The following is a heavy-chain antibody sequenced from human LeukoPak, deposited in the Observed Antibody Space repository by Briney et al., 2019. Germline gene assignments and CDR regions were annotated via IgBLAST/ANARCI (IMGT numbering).Heavy chain of an antibody. V-gene: IGHV3-23*01. Sequence: GGSLRLSCAASGFTFSGYAMSWVRQAPGKGLEWVSAISGSGGSTYYADSVKGRFTISRDNSKNTLSLQMNSLRAEDTAVYYCAKDGHYYDSSGRYYFDYWGQGTLVTVSS. CDR2: ISGSGGST. J-gene: IGHJ4*02. CDR1: GFTFSGYA. CDR3: AKDGHYYDSSGRYYFDY. D-gene: IGHD3-22*01.